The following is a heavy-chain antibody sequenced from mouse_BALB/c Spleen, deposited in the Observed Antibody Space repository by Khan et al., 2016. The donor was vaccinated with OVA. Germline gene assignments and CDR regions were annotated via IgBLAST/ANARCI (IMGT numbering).Heavy chain of an antibody. V-gene: IGHV1-77*01. CDR1: GYIFTDYV. D-gene: IGHD4-1*01. Sequence: VQLQESGPELVKPGASVKMSCKASGYIFTDYVMKWVKQRTGQGLEWIGQIYPGSDSTYYNEKFKDKATLTADRSSSTVYMQLNSLTSEDSAVYLCARGGWDVFAYWGQGTLVTVSA. CDR2: IYPGSDST. J-gene: IGHJ3*01. CDR3: ARGGWDVFAY.